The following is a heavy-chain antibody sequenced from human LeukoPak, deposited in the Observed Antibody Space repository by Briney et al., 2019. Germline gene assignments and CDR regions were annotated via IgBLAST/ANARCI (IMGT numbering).Heavy chain of an antibody. J-gene: IGHJ5*02. CDR3: ARDPATIIIAAAGNWFDP. Sequence: ASVKVSCKASGYTFTRYDINWVRQAPGQGLEWMGWINPNSGGTNYAQKFQGRVTMTRDTSISTAYMELSRLRSDDTAVYYCARDPATIIIAAAGNWFDPWGQGTLVTVSS. V-gene: IGHV1-2*02. CDR2: INPNSGGT. D-gene: IGHD6-13*01. CDR1: GYTFTRYD.